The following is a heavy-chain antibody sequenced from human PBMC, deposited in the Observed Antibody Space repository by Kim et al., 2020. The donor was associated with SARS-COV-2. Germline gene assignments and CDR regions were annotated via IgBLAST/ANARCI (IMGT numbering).Heavy chain of an antibody. V-gene: IGHV1-3*04. Sequence: ASVKVSCKASGYTFTNYATHWVRQAPGQRLEWMGWINNNNGNTKYSQRFQDRVTIIRDTAASTVYMELSSLRSEDTAVYYCAKWGTYDPFDYWGQGTLVIVFS. CDR2: INNNNGNT. CDR1: GYTFTNYA. D-gene: IGHD3-16*01. CDR3: AKWGTYDPFDY. J-gene: IGHJ4*02.